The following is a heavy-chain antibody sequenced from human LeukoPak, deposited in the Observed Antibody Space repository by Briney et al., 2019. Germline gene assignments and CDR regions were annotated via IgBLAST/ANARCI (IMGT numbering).Heavy chain of an antibody. CDR2: INHSGST. Sequence: SEPLSLTCAVYGGSFSGYYWSWIRQPPGKGLEWIGEINHSGSTNYNPSLKSRVTISVDTSKNQFSLKLSSVTAADTAVYYCARLIPYCSSTSCLSMDVWGKGTTVTVSS. CDR3: ARLIPYCSSTSCLSMDV. D-gene: IGHD2-2*01. V-gene: IGHV4-34*01. J-gene: IGHJ6*03. CDR1: GGSFSGYY.